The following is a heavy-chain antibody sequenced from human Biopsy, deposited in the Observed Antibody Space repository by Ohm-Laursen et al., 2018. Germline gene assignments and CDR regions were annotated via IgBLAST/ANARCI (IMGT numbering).Heavy chain of an antibody. J-gene: IGHJ4*02. D-gene: IGHD2-15*01. CDR2: ISNSGNT. CDR3: ARRGSGGRSFGY. CDR1: GDSINSSY. Sequence: SETLSLTCTVSGDSINSSYWGWIRQAPGKGLEWIGFISNSGNTNYNPSLKSRVTISADTSKNQFSLKLGSVTVADTAVFYCARRGSGGRSFGYWGQGSLVTVSS. V-gene: IGHV4-59*08.